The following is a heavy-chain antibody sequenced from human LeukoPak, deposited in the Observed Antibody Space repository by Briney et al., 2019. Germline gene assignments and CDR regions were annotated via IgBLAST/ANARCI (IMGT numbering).Heavy chain of an antibody. V-gene: IGHV4-34*01. J-gene: IGHJ4*02. Sequence: SETLSLTCAVYGGSFSGYYWSWIRQPPGKGLEGIGEINHSGSTNYNPSLKSRVTISVDTSKNQFSLKLSSVTAADTAVYYCAREWPRRYCSSTSCRTSGSDYCGQGTLVTVSS. CDR3: AREWPRRYCSSTSCRTSGSDY. D-gene: IGHD2-2*01. CDR2: INHSGST. CDR1: GGSFSGYY.